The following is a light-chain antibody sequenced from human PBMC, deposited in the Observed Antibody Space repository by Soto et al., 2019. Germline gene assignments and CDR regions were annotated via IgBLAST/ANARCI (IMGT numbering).Light chain of an antibody. CDR1: SGYVGAYSL. CDR3: CLYVGATTYV. Sequence: QSALAQPASVSGAPGQSITISCTGASGYVGAYSLVSWYQQHPGKAPKVVIYEGHKRPSGVPDRFSGSTSVNTASLTISGLQTDDEADYYCCLYVGATTYVFGPGTKGTVL. J-gene: IGLJ1*01. CDR2: EGH. V-gene: IGLV2-23*01.